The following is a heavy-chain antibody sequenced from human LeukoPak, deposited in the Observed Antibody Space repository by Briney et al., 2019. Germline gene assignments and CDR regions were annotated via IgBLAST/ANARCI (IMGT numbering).Heavy chain of an antibody. CDR3: ARVLPVASRDY. J-gene: IGHJ4*02. Sequence: GGSLGLSCAASGFTFSTYWMSWVRQAPGKGLEWVANIKQDGSDKFYVDSVKGRFTISRDNAKNSMYLQMNSLRAEDTAIYYCARVLPVASRDYWGQGTLVTVSS. CDR1: GFTFSTYW. V-gene: IGHV3-7*01. D-gene: IGHD2-2*01. CDR2: IKQDGSDK.